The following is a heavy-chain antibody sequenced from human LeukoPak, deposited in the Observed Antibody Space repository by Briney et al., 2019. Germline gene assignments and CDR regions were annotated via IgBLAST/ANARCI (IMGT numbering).Heavy chain of an antibody. CDR1: GFTFNIYA. J-gene: IGHJ4*02. V-gene: IGHV3-23*01. CDR3: AKDGGSRDFDY. CDR2: ISGSGGST. D-gene: IGHD4-23*01. Sequence: PGGSLRLSCAASGFTFNIYAMSWVRQAPGKGLEWVSAISGSGGSTFYADSVKGRFTISRDNSKNTVYLQMNSLRAEDTAVYYCAKDGGSRDFDYWGQGTLVTVSS.